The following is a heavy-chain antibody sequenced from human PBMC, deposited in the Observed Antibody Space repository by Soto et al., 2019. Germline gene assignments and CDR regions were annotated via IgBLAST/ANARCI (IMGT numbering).Heavy chain of an antibody. D-gene: IGHD6-19*01. CDR2: IYWNDDK. CDR1: GFSLSTSGVG. Sequence: QITLKESGPTLVKPTQTLTLTCTFSGFSLSTSGVGVGWIRQPPGKALEWLALIYWNDDKRYSPSLMNRLTITKDTSKNQVVLAKTNMDPVDTATYYCAHRQGQGQWLVRRQVDWFGPWGQGTLVNVSS. CDR3: AHRQGQGQWLVRRQVDWFGP. V-gene: IGHV2-5*01. J-gene: IGHJ5*02.